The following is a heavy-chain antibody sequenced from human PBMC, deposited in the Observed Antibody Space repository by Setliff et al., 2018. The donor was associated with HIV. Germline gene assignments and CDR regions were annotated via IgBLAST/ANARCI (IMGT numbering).Heavy chain of an antibody. CDR3: ARSYGDYEKLIDY. CDR2: ISYDGSNK. J-gene: IGHJ4*02. V-gene: IGHV3-30*04. D-gene: IGHD4-17*01. Sequence: GGSLRLSCAASGFTFISYAMHWVRQAPGKGLEWVAVISYDGSNKYYADSVKGRFTISRDNSKNTLYLQMNSLKAEDTAVFYCARSYGDYEKLIDYWGQGTLVTVS. CDR1: GFTFISYA.